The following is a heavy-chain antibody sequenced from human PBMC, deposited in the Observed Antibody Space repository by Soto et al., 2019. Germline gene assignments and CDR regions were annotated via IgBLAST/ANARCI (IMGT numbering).Heavy chain of an antibody. J-gene: IGHJ4*02. CDR3: AKEYPYGSGSYYNQRTYYFDY. D-gene: IGHD3-10*01. V-gene: IGHV3-23*01. Sequence: GGSLRLSCAASGFTFSSYAMSWVRQAPGKGLEWVSAISGSGGSTYYADSVKGRFTISRDNSKNTLYLQMNSLRAEDTAVYYCAKEYPYGSGSYYNQRTYYFDYWGQGTLVTVSS. CDR1: GFTFSSYA. CDR2: ISGSGGST.